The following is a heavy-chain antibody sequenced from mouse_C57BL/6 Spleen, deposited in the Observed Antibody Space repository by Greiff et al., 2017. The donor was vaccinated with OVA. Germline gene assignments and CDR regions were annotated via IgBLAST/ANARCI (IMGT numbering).Heavy chain of an antibody. CDR3: AINWEGGYFDV. CDR2: IWRGGST. D-gene: IGHD4-1*01. Sequence: VHLVESGPGLVQPSQSLSITCIVSGFSLTSYGVHWVRQSPGKGLEWLGVIWRGGSTDYNAAFMSRLSITKDNSKSQVFFKMNSLQADDTAIYYCAINWEGGYFDVWGTGTTVTVSS. J-gene: IGHJ1*03. CDR1: GFSLTSYG. V-gene: IGHV2-5*01.